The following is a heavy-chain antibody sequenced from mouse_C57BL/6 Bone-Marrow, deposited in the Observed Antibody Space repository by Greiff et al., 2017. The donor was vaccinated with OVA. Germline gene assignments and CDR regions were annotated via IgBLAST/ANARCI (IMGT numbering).Heavy chain of an antibody. CDR3: ARESLYDYDGFDY. D-gene: IGHD2-4*01. CDR1: GFSLTSYG. Sequence: VQRVESGPGLVQPSQSLSITCSVSGFSLTSYGVHWVRQSPGKGLEWMGVIWSGGSTDYNAAFISRLSISKDNSKSQVFFKMNSLQADDTAIYYCARESLYDYDGFDYWGQGTTLTVSS. CDR2: IWSGGST. J-gene: IGHJ2*01. V-gene: IGHV2-2*01.